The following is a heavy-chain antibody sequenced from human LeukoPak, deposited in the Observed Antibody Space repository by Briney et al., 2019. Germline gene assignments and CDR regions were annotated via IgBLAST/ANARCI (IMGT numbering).Heavy chain of an antibody. CDR3: ARHRGSGSREQNDHWFDP. J-gene: IGHJ5*02. V-gene: IGHV5-51*01. D-gene: IGHD3-10*01. Sequence: GESLKISCKGSGYSFSSYWIGWVRQMPGKGLEWMGIIYPGDSETTYSPSFQGQVTFSADKSISTAYLQWSSLKASDTAMDYCARHRGSGSREQNDHWFDPWGQGTLVTVSS. CDR1: GYSFSSYW. CDR2: IYPGDSET.